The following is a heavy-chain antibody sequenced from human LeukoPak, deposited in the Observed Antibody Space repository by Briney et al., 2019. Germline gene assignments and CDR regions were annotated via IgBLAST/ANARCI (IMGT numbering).Heavy chain of an antibody. CDR1: GVAFRRNI. Sequence: PGESLRLSCARYGVAFRRNIVNWVRQALEKGLEWVSYISSSSSTIYYADSVKGRFTISRDNAKNSLYLQMNSLRDEDTAVYYCERAGGLTRGMAWPLSTWGQGTLVTVSS. CDR2: ISSSSSTI. J-gene: IGHJ5*02. D-gene: IGHD3-9*01. V-gene: IGHV3-48*02. CDR3: ERAGGLTRGMAWPLST.